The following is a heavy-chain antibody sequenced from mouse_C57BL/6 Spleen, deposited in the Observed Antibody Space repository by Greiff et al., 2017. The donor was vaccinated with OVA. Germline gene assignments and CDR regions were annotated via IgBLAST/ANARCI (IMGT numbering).Heavy chain of an antibody. J-gene: IGHJ3*01. CDR2: IDPSDSYT. CDR3: ALYSNLAWFAY. V-gene: IGHV1-69*01. D-gene: IGHD2-5*01. CDR1: GYTFTSYW. Sequence: QVQLQQSGAELVMPGASVKLSCKASGYTFTSYWMHWVKQRPGQGLEWIGEIDPSDSYTNYNQKFKGKSTLTVDKSSSTAYMQLSSLTSEDSAVYYCALYSNLAWFAYWGQGTLVTVSA.